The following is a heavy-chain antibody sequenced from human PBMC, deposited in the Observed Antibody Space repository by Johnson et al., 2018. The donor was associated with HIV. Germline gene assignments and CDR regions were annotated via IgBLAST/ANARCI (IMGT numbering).Heavy chain of an antibody. CDR3: GRGRACDI. Sequence: QVQLVESGGGVVQPGRSLRLSCAASGFTFSSYAMHWVRQAPGKGLEWVAVISYAGSNKYYADSMKGRFTISRDNATNSLYLQMNSLRAEDTAVYYCGRGRACDIWGQGTMVTVSS. J-gene: IGHJ3*02. CDR1: GFTFSSYA. V-gene: IGHV3-30-3*01. CDR2: ISYAGSNK.